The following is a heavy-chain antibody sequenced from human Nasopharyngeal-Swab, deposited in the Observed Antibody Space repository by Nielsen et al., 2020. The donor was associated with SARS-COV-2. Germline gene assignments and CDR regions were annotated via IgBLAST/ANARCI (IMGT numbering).Heavy chain of an antibody. D-gene: IGHD6-13*01. Sequence: GESLKISCTASGFTFSTYSMNWVRQAPGKGLEWVSSISGTSTYIYYADSVKGRFTVSRDNARNSLYLQMSSLRGDDTAVYYCARDLVSSWRAIGNWYFDLWGRGTLVTVSS. CDR2: ISGTSTYI. CDR1: GFTFSTYS. CDR3: ARDLVSSWRAIGNWYFDL. J-gene: IGHJ2*01. V-gene: IGHV3-21*01.